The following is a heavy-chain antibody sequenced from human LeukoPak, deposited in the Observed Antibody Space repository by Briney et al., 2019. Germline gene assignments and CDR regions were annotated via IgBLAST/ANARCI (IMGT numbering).Heavy chain of an antibody. CDR2: IYYSGST. CDR3: ARCDPGIAAAGTMDGVYFDY. V-gene: IGHV4-39*01. Sequence: PSETLSLTCTVSGGSIRGSSYYWVWIRQPPGKGLEWIGTIYYSGSTYYNPSLKSRVTISADTSKNQLSLKVRSVTAADTAVYYCARCDPGIAAAGTMDGVYFDYWGQGTLVTVSS. D-gene: IGHD6-13*01. J-gene: IGHJ4*02. CDR1: GGSIRGSSYY.